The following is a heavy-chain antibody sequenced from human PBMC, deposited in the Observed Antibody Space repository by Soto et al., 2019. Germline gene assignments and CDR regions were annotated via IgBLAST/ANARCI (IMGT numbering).Heavy chain of an antibody. CDR3: ARAPRSRSGLNYYDSSGSLEGAFDI. J-gene: IGHJ3*02. V-gene: IGHV4-31*03. CDR2: IYYSGST. D-gene: IGHD3-22*01. CDR1: GGSIRSGGYY. Sequence: SETLSLTCTFSGGSIRSGGYYLSWIRQHPGKGLEWIGYIYYSGSTYYNPSLKSRVTISVDTSKNQFSLKLSSVTAADTAVYYCARAPRSRSGLNYYDSSGSLEGAFDIWGQGTMVTVSS.